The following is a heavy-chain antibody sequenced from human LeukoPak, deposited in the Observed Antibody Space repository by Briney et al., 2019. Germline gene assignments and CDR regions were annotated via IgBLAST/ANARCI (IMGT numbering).Heavy chain of an antibody. CDR3: TWLYSDAFNI. CDR1: GVPFTNAC. Sequence: PGGSLRLSCAVSGVPFTNACMSWVRQAPGKGLEWVGRIKGKSDGGTTDYAAPVKGRFTISKDDSESTLYLQMNSLTTEDTAVYYCTWLYSDAFNIWGQGTMVTVSS. D-gene: IGHD2-15*01. CDR2: IKGKSDGGTT. J-gene: IGHJ3*02. V-gene: IGHV3-15*01.